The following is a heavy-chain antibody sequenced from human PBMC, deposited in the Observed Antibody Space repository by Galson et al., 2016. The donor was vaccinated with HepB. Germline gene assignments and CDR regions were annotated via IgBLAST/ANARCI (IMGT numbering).Heavy chain of an antibody. CDR2: MRAKTYSGTT. CDR3: TRNSGGNSRGPTY. V-gene: IGHV3-49*03. D-gene: IGHD4-23*01. J-gene: IGHJ4*02. Sequence: SLRLSCATSGFTFGDYAMGWFRQAPGKGLEWVSVMRAKTYSGTTEVAASVKGRFIISRDDSKSIAYLQMSSLKTEDTAVYYCTRNSGGNSRGPTYWGQGTLVTVSS. CDR1: GFTFGDYA.